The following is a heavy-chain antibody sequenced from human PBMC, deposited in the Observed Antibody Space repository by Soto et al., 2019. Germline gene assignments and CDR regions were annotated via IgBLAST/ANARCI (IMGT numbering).Heavy chain of an antibody. J-gene: IGHJ6*02. D-gene: IGHD6-13*01. CDR1: GYTFTGYY. CDR3: AREIAAAGTGPCGMDV. CDR2: INPNSGGT. Sequence: ASVKVSCKASGYTFTGYYMHWVRQAPGQGLEWMGWINPNSGGTNYAQKFQGWVTMTRDTSISTAYMELSRLRSDDTAVYYCAREIAAAGTGPCGMDVWGQGXTVTVYS. V-gene: IGHV1-2*04.